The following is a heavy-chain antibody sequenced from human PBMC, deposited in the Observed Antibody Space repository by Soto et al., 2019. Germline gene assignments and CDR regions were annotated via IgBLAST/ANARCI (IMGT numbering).Heavy chain of an antibody. V-gene: IGHV3-23*01. CDR2: INSSGGST. CDR1: GITLGSYA. D-gene: IGHD3-16*01. Sequence: GGSLRLSCAASGITLGSYAVTWIRQAPGKGLEWVGGINSSGGSTSFAVAVKGRFTISRDNSKNTVSLQLNSLKSEDTAVYYCANSFFPEAPLDYWGRGTLVTVSS. J-gene: IGHJ4*02. CDR3: ANSFFPEAPLDY.